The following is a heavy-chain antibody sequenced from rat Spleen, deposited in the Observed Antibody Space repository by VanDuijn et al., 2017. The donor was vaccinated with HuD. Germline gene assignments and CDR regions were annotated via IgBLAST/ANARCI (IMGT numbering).Heavy chain of an antibody. CDR2: MWNGGGT. CDR3: ASQYYYDGYYHPFDY. J-gene: IGHJ2*01. V-gene: IGHV2-16*01. Sequence: QVQLKESGPGLVQPSQTLSLTCTVSGFSLNNYGVIWVRQPPGKGLEWMGAMWNGGGTDYNSPFKSRLSISRDTSKSQVFLKMNSLQTEDTAMYFCASQYYYDGYYHPFDYWGQGVMVTVSS. D-gene: IGHD1-12*03. CDR1: GFSLNNYG.